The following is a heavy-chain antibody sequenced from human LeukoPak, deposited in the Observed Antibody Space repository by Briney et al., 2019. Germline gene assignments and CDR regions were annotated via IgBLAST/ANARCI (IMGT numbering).Heavy chain of an antibody. J-gene: IGHJ4*02. V-gene: IGHV1-69*13. CDR1: GGTFSSYA. CDR2: IIPIFGTA. D-gene: IGHD6-13*01. CDR3: ANRIARDSSSWSDFDY. Sequence: SVKVSCKASGGTFSSYAISWVRQAPGQGLEWMGGIIPIFGTANYAQKFQGRVTITADESTSTAYMELSSLRSEDTAVYYCANRIARDSSSWSDFDYWGQGTLVTVTS.